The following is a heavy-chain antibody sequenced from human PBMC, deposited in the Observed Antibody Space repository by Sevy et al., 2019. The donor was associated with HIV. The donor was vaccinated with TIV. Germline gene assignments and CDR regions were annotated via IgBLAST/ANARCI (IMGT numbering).Heavy chain of an antibody. Sequence: GGSLRLSCGTSGFTLSDYYMTWIRQAPGKGLEWIAYISSNGRHTNYANSVKGRFTISRDNSLYLQMNSLRAEDTAVYYCARGVTMIQGVGNAFDVWGQGTKVTVSS. J-gene: IGHJ3*01. D-gene: IGHD3-10*01. CDR2: ISSNGRHT. CDR3: ARGVTMIQGVGNAFDV. V-gene: IGHV3-11*06. CDR1: GFTLSDYY.